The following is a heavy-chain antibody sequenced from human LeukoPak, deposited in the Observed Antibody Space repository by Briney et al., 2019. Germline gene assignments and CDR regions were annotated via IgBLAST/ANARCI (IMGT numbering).Heavy chain of an antibody. Sequence: GGSLRLSCAASGFTFSSYAMSWVRQAPGKGLEWVSAISGSGGSTFYADSVKGRFTISRDNSKNTLYLQMNSLRAEDTAVYYCAKAGLIMVRGVKTFPHWFDPWGQGTLVTVS. CDR3: AKAGLIMVRGVKTFPHWFDP. CDR2: ISGSGGST. V-gene: IGHV3-23*01. CDR1: GFTFSSYA. D-gene: IGHD3-10*01. J-gene: IGHJ5*02.